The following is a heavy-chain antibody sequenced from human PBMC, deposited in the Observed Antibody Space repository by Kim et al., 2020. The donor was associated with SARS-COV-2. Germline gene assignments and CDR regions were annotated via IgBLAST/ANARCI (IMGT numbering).Heavy chain of an antibody. V-gene: IGHV3-23*01. CDR1: GFTFSSYA. D-gene: IGHD4-17*01. Sequence: GGSLRLSCAASGFTFSSYAMSWVRQAPGKGLEWVSAISGSGGSTYYADSVKGRFTISRDNSKNTLYLQMNSLRAEDTAVYYCAKDPFSYGDYVEYFDYWGQGTLVTVSS. J-gene: IGHJ4*02. CDR2: ISGSGGST. CDR3: AKDPFSYGDYVEYFDY.